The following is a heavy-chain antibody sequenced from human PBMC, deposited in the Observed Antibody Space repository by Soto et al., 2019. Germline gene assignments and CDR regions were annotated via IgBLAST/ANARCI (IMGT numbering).Heavy chain of an antibody. CDR2: SGTDNGNT. CDR3: ARDLARLDY. Sequence: QVQLVQSGAEVKKPGASVKVSCKASGYTFSNYAFSRVRQAPGQGLAWMGWSGTDNGNTNYSQKFQDRVTMTTDTFTRTAYMELRSIISDDTAVYYGARDLARLDY. CDR1: GYTFSNYA. V-gene: IGHV1-18*01. D-gene: IGHD6-19*01. J-gene: IGHJ4*01.